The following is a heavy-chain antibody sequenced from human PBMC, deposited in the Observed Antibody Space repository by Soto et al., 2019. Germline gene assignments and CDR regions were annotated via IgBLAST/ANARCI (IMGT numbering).Heavy chain of an antibody. CDR1: GYTFTSYY. Sequence: ASVKVSCKASGYTFTSYYMHWVRQAPGQGLEWMGIINPSGGSTSYARKFQGRVTMTRDTSTSTVYMELSSLRSEDTAVYYCARVRPGFYDSSGYYVPGPFDYWGQGTLVTVSS. J-gene: IGHJ4*02. CDR2: INPSGGST. V-gene: IGHV1-46*01. CDR3: ARVRPGFYDSSGYYVPGPFDY. D-gene: IGHD3-22*01.